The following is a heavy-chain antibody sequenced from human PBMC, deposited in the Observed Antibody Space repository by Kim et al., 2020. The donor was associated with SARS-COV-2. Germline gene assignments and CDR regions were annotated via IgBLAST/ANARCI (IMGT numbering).Heavy chain of an antibody. Sequence: GGSLRLSCAASGFTFSSYAMHWVRQAPGKGLEWVAVISYDGSNKYYADSVKGRFTISRDNSKNTLYLQMNSLRAEDTAVYYCARVGVVPAATPDLYYYGMDVWGQGTTVTVSS. V-gene: IGHV3-30-3*01. J-gene: IGHJ6*02. CDR3: ARVGVVPAATPDLYYYGMDV. CDR1: GFTFSSYA. CDR2: ISYDGSNK. D-gene: IGHD2-2*01.